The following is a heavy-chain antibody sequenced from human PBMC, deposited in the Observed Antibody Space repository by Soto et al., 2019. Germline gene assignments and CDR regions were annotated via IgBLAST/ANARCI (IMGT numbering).Heavy chain of an antibody. D-gene: IGHD2-2*01. CDR3: ATDYSSTGYGLVY. V-gene: IGHV3-33*01. J-gene: IGHJ4*02. CDR2: IWSDGSNE. Sequence: PGGSLSLSCAASGFTFSSHGMHWVRQAPGKGLEWVAVIWSDGSNEYYADSVKGRFTISRDNSKNTLYMQMSSLKVEDTAVYYCATDYSSTGYGLVYWGQGALVT. CDR1: GFTFSSHG.